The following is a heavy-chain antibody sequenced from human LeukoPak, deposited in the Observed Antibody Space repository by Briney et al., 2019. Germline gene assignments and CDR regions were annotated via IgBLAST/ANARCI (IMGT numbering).Heavy chain of an antibody. CDR3: ARGLAGGGSGSMDV. D-gene: IGHD3-10*01. CDR1: GYTFTTYG. J-gene: IGHJ6*03. CDR2: ISPYNGNT. Sequence: ASVKVSCKASGYTFTTYGINWVRQALGQGLEWMGWISPYNGNTNYAQKLQDRVTMTTDTSTSTVYMELRSLRSDDTAVYYCARGLAGGGSGSMDVWGKGTTVTVSS. V-gene: IGHV1-18*01.